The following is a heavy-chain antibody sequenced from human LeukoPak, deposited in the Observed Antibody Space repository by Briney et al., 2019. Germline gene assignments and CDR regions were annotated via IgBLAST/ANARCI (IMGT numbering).Heavy chain of an antibody. V-gene: IGHV4-39*07. D-gene: IGHD3-22*01. CDR3: ARDFGYYYDSSGPYDY. Sequence: SEALSLTCTVSGGSISSYFWGWIRQPPGKGLEWIGSIYYSGSTYYNPSLKSRVTISVDTSKNQFSLKLSSVTAADTAVYYCARDFGYYYDSSGPYDYWGQGTLVTVSS. CDR1: GGSISSYF. J-gene: IGHJ4*02. CDR2: IYYSGST.